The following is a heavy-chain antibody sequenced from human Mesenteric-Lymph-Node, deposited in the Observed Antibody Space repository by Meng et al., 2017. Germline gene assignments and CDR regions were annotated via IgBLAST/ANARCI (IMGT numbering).Heavy chain of an antibody. Sequence: QVPLQEWGAGLLKPSETLSLTCAVYGGSFSGYYWSWIRQPPGKGLEWIGEINHSGSTNYNPSLESRVTISVDTSKNQFSLKVSSVTAADTAVYYCARVPSRRPLYYFDYWGQGTLVTVSS. J-gene: IGHJ4*02. CDR2: INHSGST. V-gene: IGHV4-34*01. CDR3: ARVPSRRPLYYFDY. CDR1: GGSFSGYY.